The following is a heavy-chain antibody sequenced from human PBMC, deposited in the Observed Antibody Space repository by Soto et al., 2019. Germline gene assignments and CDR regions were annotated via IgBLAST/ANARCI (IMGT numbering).Heavy chain of an antibody. CDR3: ARDRRYYYDSSGYYHYYYYGMDV. Sequence: SVKVSCKASGGTFSSYAISWVRQAPGQGLEWMGGIIPIFGTANYAQKFQGRVTITADESTSTAYMELSSLRSEDTAVYYCARDRRYYYDSSGYYHYYYYGMDVWGQGTTVTVSS. CDR2: IIPIFGTA. D-gene: IGHD3-22*01. CDR1: GGTFSSYA. J-gene: IGHJ6*02. V-gene: IGHV1-69*13.